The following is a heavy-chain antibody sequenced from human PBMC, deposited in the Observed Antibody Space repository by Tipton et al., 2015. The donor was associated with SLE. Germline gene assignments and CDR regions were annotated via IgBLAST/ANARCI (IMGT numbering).Heavy chain of an antibody. CDR3: ARWAGPTVNFDY. CDR1: GGSTSSYY. J-gene: IGHJ4*02. V-gene: IGHV4-59*01. Sequence: TLSLTCTVSGGSTSSYYWSWIRQPPGKGLEWIGYIYYSGSTNYNPSLKSRVTISVETSKNQFSLKLSSVTAADPAVYYCARWAGPTVNFDYWGQGTLVTVSS. CDR2: IYYSGST. D-gene: IGHD4-11*01.